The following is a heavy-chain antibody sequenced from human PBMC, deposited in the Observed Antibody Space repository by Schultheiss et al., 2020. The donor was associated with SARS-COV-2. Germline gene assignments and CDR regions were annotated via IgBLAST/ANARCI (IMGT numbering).Heavy chain of an antibody. Sequence: SGPTLVKPTQTLTLTCTFSEFSLSTSGVGVSWIRQPPGKALEWLALIDWDDNKYYNTSLKTRLTISKDTSKNQVVLTMTNMDPVDTSTFYCARMLSGYYDYWGQGTLVTVSS. J-gene: IGHJ4*02. D-gene: IGHD3-22*01. V-gene: IGHV2-70*12. CDR1: EFSLSTSGVG. CDR3: ARMLSGYYDY. CDR2: IDWDDNK.